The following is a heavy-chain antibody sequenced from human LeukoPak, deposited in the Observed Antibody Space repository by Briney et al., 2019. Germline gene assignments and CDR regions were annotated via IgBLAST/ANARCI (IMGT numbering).Heavy chain of an antibody. D-gene: IGHD4/OR15-4a*01. Sequence: PSETLSLTCSVSGDSITSCAYYWAWLRQPPGKELEWIGSVYYSGSIKYNPSLKGRVSISRDMSKNQFSLNLNSVNATDTAVYYCARRDYAAWFDPWGQGTLVTVSS. V-gene: IGHV4-39*07. J-gene: IGHJ5*02. CDR3: ARRDYAAWFDP. CDR2: VYYSGSI. CDR1: GDSITSCAYY.